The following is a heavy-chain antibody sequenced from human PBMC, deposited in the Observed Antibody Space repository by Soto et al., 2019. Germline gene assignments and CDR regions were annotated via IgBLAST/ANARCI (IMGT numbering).Heavy chain of an antibody. CDR3: ARDLTHYAYVWGSYRAPNYDFDY. J-gene: IGHJ4*02. CDR1: GYTFTGYY. CDR2: INPNSGGT. V-gene: IGHV1-2*04. Sequence: QVQLVQSGAEVKKPGASVKVSCKASGYTFTGYYMHWVRQAPGQGLEWMGWINPNSGGTNYAQKFQGWVTMTRDTAISTADMELSRLRSDDTAVYYCARDLTHYAYVWGSYRAPNYDFDYWGQGTLVTVSS. D-gene: IGHD3-16*02.